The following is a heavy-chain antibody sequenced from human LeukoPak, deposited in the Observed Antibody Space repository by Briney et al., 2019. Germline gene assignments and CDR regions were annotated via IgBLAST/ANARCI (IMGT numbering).Heavy chain of an antibody. D-gene: IGHD4-17*01. J-gene: IGHJ4*02. V-gene: IGHV3-21*01. CDR3: ARNDYGDYGPDY. Sequence: GGSLRLSCAASGFTFSSYAMSWVRQAPGKGLEWVSSISSSGTYMFYADSVKGRFTISRDNANNSLYLQMNSLRAEDTAIYYCARNDYGDYGPDYWGRGTLVTVSS. CDR1: GFTFSSYA. CDR2: ISSSGTYM.